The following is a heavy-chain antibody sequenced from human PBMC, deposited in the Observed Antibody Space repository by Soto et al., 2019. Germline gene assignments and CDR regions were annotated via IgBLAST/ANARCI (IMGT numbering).Heavy chain of an antibody. CDR3: ARAWGYYFDY. CDR1: GFTFSSYS. Sequence: GGSLRLSCAASGFTFSSYSMNWVRQAPGKGLEWVSSISSSSSYIYYTDSLKGRFTISRDNAKNSLYLQMNSLRAEDTAVYYCARAWGYYFDYWGQGTLVTVSS. V-gene: IGHV3-21*04. D-gene: IGHD3-16*01. J-gene: IGHJ4*02. CDR2: ISSSSSYI.